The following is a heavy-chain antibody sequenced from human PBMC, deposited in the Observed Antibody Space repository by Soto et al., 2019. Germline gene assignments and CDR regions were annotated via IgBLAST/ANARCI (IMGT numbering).Heavy chain of an antibody. CDR1: GGTFSSYT. D-gene: IGHD6-13*01. J-gene: IGHJ4*02. V-gene: IGHV1-69*02. CDR3: ARGVYSSSWYHYYFDY. Sequence: SVKVSCKASGGTFSSYTISWVRQAPGQGLEWMGRIIPILGIANYAQKFQGRVTITADKSTSTAYMELSSLRSEDTAVYYCARGVYSSSWYHYYFDYWGQGTLVTVSS. CDR2: IIPILGIA.